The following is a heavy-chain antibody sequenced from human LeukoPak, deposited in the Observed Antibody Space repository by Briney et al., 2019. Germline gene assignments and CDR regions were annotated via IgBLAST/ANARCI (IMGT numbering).Heavy chain of an antibody. J-gene: IGHJ2*01. CDR1: GGSISHYF. V-gene: IGHV4-59*08. CDR2: IYYSGST. CDR3: AKTVAGYWYFDL. D-gene: IGHD6-19*01. Sequence: SETLSLTCTVSGGSISHYFWSWIRQPPGRALEWIGYIYYSGSTNYNPSLKSRVTISVDPSKNQFSLKLNSVTAADTAVYYCAKTVAGYWYFDLWGRGTLVTVSS.